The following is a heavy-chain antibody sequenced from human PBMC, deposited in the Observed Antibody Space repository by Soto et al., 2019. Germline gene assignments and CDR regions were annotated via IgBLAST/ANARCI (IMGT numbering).Heavy chain of an antibody. CDR1: GFTFSSYA. CDR2: ISGSGGST. J-gene: IGHJ4*02. Sequence: GGSLRLSCAASGFTFSSYAMSWVRQSPRKGLEWVSAISGSGGSTFYADSVKGRFTISRDNSQNTVYLQMNSLRAEDTAVYYCAKEKEVDCSGGSSYPIDYWGQGTLVTVSS. CDR3: AKEKEVDCSGGSSYPIDY. D-gene: IGHD2-15*01. V-gene: IGHV3-23*01.